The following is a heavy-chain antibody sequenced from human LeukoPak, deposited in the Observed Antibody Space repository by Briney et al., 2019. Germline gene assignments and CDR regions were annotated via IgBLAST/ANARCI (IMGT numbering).Heavy chain of an antibody. Sequence: GGSLRLSCAASGFVFSSYAMTWVRQTPGKGLEWVSDTSGGGGSTYYADSVKGRFTISRDNSKNTLYLQMNSLRAEDTAVYYCAKDFGSSPDYWGQGTMVTVSS. V-gene: IGHV3-23*01. CDR2: TSGGGGST. CDR1: GFVFSSYA. J-gene: IGHJ3*01. CDR3: AKDFGSSPDY. D-gene: IGHD6-13*01.